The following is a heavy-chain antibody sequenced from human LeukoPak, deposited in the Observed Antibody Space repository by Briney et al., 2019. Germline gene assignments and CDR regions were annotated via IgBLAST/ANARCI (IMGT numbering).Heavy chain of an antibody. CDR2: ISSSSSYT. CDR1: GFTFSDYY. V-gene: IGHV3-11*05. Sequence: GGSLRLSCAASGFTFSDYYMSWIRQAPGKGLEWVSYISSSSSYTNYADSVKGRFTISRDNAKNSLYLQMNSLRAEDTAVYYCARVGMSSSGWHYFDYWGQGTLVTVSS. CDR3: ARVGMSSSGWHYFDY. J-gene: IGHJ4*02. D-gene: IGHD6-19*01.